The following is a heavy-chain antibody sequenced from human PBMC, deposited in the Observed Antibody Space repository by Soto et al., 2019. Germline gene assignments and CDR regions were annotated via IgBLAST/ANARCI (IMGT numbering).Heavy chain of an antibody. J-gene: IGHJ6*03. CDR2: IGTAGDT. CDR3: ARDQRGPLRGTYYMDV. D-gene: IGHD3-16*01. V-gene: IGHV3-13*01. Sequence: GGSLRLSCAASGFTFSSYAMSWVRQAPGKGLEWVSAIGTAGDTYYPGSVKGRFTISRENAKNSLYLQMNSLRAGDTAVYYCARDQRGPLRGTYYMDVWGKGTTVTVSS. CDR1: GFTFSSYA.